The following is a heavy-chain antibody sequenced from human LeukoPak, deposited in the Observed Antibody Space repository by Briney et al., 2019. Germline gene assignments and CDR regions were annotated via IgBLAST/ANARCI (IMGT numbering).Heavy chain of an antibody. Sequence: ASVKVSCKASGYTFTSYDINWVRQATGQGLEWMGWMNPNSGHTGYAQKFQGRVTMTRNTSISTAYMELSSLRSEDTAVYYCARGSLHCSSTSCYLGIYYYGMDVWGQGTTVTVSS. CDR2: MNPNSGHT. J-gene: IGHJ6*02. CDR1: GYTFTSYD. V-gene: IGHV1-8*01. D-gene: IGHD2-2*01. CDR3: ARGSLHCSSTSCYLGIYYYGMDV.